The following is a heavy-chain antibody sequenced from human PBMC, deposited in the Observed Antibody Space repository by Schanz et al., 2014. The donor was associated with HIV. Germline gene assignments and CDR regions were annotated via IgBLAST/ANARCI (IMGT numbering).Heavy chain of an antibody. CDR2: IWYDGSNK. CDR3: AKVGRIYSTTWIDH. Sequence: QVQLVESGGGVVQPGRSLRLSCAASGFTFSNFAMHWVRQAPGKGLEWAAVIWYDGSNKYYADSVKGRFAISRDNSKNTVYLQMNSLRGEDSAVYYCAKVGRIYSTTWIDHWGQGTLVTVSS. V-gene: IGHV3-33*06. J-gene: IGHJ4*02. D-gene: IGHD6-13*01. CDR1: GFTFSNFA.